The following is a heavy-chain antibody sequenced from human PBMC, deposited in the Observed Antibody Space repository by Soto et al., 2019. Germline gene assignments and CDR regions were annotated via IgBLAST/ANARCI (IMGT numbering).Heavy chain of an antibody. V-gene: IGHV3-30*18. CDR2: ISYDGSNK. Sequence: GGSLRLSCAASGFTFSSYGMHWVRQAPGKGLEWVAVISYDGSNKYYADSVKGRFTISRDNSKNTLYLQMNSLRAEDTAVYYCAKAARGNYYYYYGMDVWGQGTTVTVSS. J-gene: IGHJ6*02. D-gene: IGHD3-10*01. CDR3: AKAARGNYYYYYGMDV. CDR1: GFTFSSYG.